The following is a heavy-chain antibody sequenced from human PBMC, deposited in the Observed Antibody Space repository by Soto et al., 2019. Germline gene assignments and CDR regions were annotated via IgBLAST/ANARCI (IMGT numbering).Heavy chain of an antibody. Sequence: EVQLVESGGGLVQPGGSLRLSCASSGFTFSSCSMNWVRQAPGKGLEWVSFISGSGDTKYYADSVKGRFTISRDNAKNSLSLPMSSLRDEDTGVYYCAKYCSSDVCFDYWGQGTLVTVSS. J-gene: IGHJ4*02. V-gene: IGHV3-48*02. D-gene: IGHD2-8*01. CDR1: GFTFSSCS. CDR2: ISGSGDTK. CDR3: AKYCSSDVCFDY.